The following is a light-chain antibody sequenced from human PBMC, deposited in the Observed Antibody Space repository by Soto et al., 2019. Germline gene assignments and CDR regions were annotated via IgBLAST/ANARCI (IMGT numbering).Light chain of an antibody. Sequence: DIQLTQSPSFLSASVGDRVTITCRASQGISSYLAWYQQKPGKAPKLLIYAASTLQSRVPSRFSGSGSGTEFTLTISSLQPEDFATYYCQQLNSYLLTFGQGTRLEIK. CDR1: QGISSY. J-gene: IGKJ5*01. CDR2: AAS. V-gene: IGKV1-9*01. CDR3: QQLNSYLLT.